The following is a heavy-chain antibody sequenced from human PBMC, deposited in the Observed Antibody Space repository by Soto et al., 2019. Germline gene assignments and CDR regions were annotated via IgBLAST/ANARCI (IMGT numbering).Heavy chain of an antibody. J-gene: IGHJ4*02. CDR3: ATEPIYYNDGSGYYPLGH. CDR2: ISAHNGDT. Sequence: EASVKVSCKASGYNFATYGFSWVRQAPGQGLECVGWISAHNGDTHYSQKFQGRVTLTTDTSTNTGYMELRSLTSDDTAVYFCATEPIYYNDGSGYYPLGHWGQGTLVTVSS. V-gene: IGHV1-18*04. CDR1: GYNFATYG. D-gene: IGHD3-22*01.